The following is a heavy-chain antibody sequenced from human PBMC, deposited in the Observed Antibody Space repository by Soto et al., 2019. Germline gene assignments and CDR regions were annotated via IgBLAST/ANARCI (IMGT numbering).Heavy chain of an antibody. CDR3: AKSIGRLWFGDPTGGMDV. V-gene: IGHV3-23*01. CDR2: ISARGDRT. J-gene: IGHJ6*02. CDR1: GFTFTNYA. Sequence: EVQLLESGGGLVQPGGSLRLACGVSGFTFTNYAMNWVRQAPGKGLEWVSTISARGDRTFYADSVKGRFTISRDDSKNTVYLQMNSLRADDTALYYCAKSIGRLWFGDPTGGMDVWGQGTTVTVSS. D-gene: IGHD3-10*01.